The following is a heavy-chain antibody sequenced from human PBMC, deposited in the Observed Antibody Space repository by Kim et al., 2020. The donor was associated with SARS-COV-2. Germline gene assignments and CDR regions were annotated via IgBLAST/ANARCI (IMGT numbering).Heavy chain of an antibody. J-gene: IGHJ1*01. CDR3: ARSERVVPAVAGWRPARAPRYGYVQH. D-gene: IGHD6-19*01. V-gene: IGHV3-33*01. Sequence: GGSLRLSCAASGFTFSSYGMHWVRQAPGKGLEWVAVIWYDGSNKYYADSVKGRFTISRDNSKNTLYLQMNSLRAEDTAVYYCARSERVVPAVAGWRPARAPRYGYVQHWGQGTLVTVSS. CDR1: GFTFSSYG. CDR2: IWYDGSNK.